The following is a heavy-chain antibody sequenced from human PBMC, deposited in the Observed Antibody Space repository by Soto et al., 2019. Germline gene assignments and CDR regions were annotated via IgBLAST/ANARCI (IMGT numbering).Heavy chain of an antibody. J-gene: IGHJ6*02. CDR2: FIPMLGIA. Sequence: SVKVSCKASGDSFSRSTFSWVRQAPGQGLEWMGRFIPMLGIANYAQTFQSRVKITADKSTSTAYMDLSSLRTEDTAVYFCAREGLVLVPTTVNSDYYYYAMDVWGQGTTVTVSS. CDR1: GDSFSRST. D-gene: IGHD2-2*01. CDR3: AREGLVLVPTTVNSDYYYYAMDV. V-gene: IGHV1-69*04.